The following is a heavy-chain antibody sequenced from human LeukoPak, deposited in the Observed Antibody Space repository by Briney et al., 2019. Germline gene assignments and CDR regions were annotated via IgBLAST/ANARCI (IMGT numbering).Heavy chain of an antibody. Sequence: SETLSLTCAVSGGSISSGGYSWNWIRQPPGKGLEWIAYIYHSGSAYYNPPLKSRVDISIDTSKKLFTLKMTSVTAADTAVYYCARGGNPRFGEFYFDSWGEGLLVTVSS. J-gene: IGHJ4*02. CDR3: ARGGNPRFGEFYFDS. CDR1: GGSISSGGYS. D-gene: IGHD3-10*01. CDR2: IYHSGSA. V-gene: IGHV4-30-2*01.